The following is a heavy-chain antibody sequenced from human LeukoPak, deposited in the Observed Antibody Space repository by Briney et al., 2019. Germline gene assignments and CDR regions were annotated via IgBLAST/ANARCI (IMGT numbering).Heavy chain of an antibody. V-gene: IGHV3-30*02. Sequence: GGSLRLSCAASGFTFSSYGMHWVRQAPGKGLEGVAFIRYDGSNKYYADSVKGRFTISRDNSKNTLYLQMNSLRAEDTAVYCCAKDRGYSSFAPPDYWGQGTLVTVSS. D-gene: IGHD6-13*01. CDR3: AKDRGYSSFAPPDY. J-gene: IGHJ4*02. CDR2: IRYDGSNK. CDR1: GFTFSSYG.